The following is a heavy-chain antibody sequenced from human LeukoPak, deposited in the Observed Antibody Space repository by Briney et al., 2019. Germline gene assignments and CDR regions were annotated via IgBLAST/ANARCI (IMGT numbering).Heavy chain of an antibody. CDR1: GGSISSYY. V-gene: IGHV4-4*07. D-gene: IGHD2-2*02. CDR2: IYTSGGT. J-gene: IGHJ6*03. CDR3: ARVGSGCSSTSCYIDRHRYYYYYYMNV. Sequence: SETLSLTCTVSGGSISSYYWSWIRQPAGKGLEWIGRIYTSGGTSYNPSLKSRVTMSVDTSKNQFSLKLSSVTAADTAVYYCARVGSGCSSTSCYIDRHRYYYYYYMNVWGKGTTVTVSS.